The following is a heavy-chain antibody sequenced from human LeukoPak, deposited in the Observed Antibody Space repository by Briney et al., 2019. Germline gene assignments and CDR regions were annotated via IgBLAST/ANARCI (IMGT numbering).Heavy chain of an antibody. D-gene: IGHD3-16*01. J-gene: IGHJ4*02. CDR1: GFTFSSYA. CDR2: ITNSGGTT. Sequence: PGGSLRLSCAASGFTFSSYAMSWVRQAPGKGLEWVSAITNSGGTTYYADSVKGRFTISRDNSKNTLYLQMNSLRAEDTAVYYCAKDPHHVSWLFDYWGQGTLVTVSS. V-gene: IGHV3-23*01. CDR3: AKDPHHVSWLFDY.